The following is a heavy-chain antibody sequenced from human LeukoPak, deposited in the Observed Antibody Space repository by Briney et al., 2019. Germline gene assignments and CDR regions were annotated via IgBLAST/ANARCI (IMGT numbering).Heavy chain of an antibody. J-gene: IGHJ5*02. CDR2: IHPYGFT. Sequence: SDTLSLTCAVSGGSFSNYYWSWIRQPPGKGLEWIGEIHPYGFTTFNPSPTSRLSISVDTSRNQFYLKLTSVTAADTAVYYCSRGSDESKTGDAWGEGSLVTVSS. CDR1: GGSFSNYY. D-gene: IGHD3-9*01. V-gene: IGHV4-34*01. CDR3: SRGSDESKTGDA.